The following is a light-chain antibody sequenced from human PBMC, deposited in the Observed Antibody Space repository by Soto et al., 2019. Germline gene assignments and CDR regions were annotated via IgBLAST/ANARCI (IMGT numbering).Light chain of an antibody. CDR1: QTISSW. CDR3: QHYNSDSEA. CDR2: KAS. V-gene: IGKV1-5*03. Sequence: DIQMTQSPSTLSGSVGDRVTITCRASQTISSWLAWYQQKPGKAPKLLIYKASTLKSGVPSRCSGSVSGTEFTLTISSLQPDDFATYYCQHYNSDSEAFGQGTKVELK. J-gene: IGKJ1*01.